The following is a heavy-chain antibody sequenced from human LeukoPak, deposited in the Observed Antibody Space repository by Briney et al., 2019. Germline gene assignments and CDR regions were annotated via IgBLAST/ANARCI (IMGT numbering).Heavy chain of an antibody. Sequence: PSETLSLTCAVYGGSFSGYYWSWIRQPPGKGLEWIGEINHSGSTNYNPSLKSRVTISVDTSKNQFSLKLSSVTAADTAVYYCARGLDQLLSRWFDPWGQGTLVTVSS. CDR1: GGSFSGYY. CDR2: INHSGST. J-gene: IGHJ5*02. CDR3: ARGLDQLLSRWFDP. V-gene: IGHV4-34*01. D-gene: IGHD2-2*01.